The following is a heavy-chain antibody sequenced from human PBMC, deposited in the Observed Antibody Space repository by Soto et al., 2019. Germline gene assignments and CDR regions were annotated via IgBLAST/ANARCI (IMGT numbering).Heavy chain of an antibody. CDR2: IIPILGIA. V-gene: IGHV1-69*02. Sequence: SVKVSCKAYGGTFSNYTISWVRQAPGQGLEWMGRIIPILGIANYAQKFQGRVTITADKSTSTAYMELSSLRSEDTAVYYCVMLRLYDSISLDDYWGQGTLVTVSS. CDR3: VMLRLYDSISLDDY. J-gene: IGHJ4*02. CDR1: GGTFSNYT. D-gene: IGHD3-22*01.